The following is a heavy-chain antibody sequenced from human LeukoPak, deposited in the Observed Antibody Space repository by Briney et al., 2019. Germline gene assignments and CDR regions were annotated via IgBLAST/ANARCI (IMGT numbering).Heavy chain of an antibody. CDR1: GYTFTGYY. Sequence: ASVKVCCKASGYTFTGYYMHLVRQAPGQGLEWMGWISPNSGGTNYAQKFQGRVTMTRDTSISTAYMELSRLRSDDTAVHYCARDREMATMSFDYWGQGTLVTVSS. D-gene: IGHD5-24*01. J-gene: IGHJ4*02. CDR2: ISPNSGGT. V-gene: IGHV1-2*02. CDR3: ARDREMATMSFDY.